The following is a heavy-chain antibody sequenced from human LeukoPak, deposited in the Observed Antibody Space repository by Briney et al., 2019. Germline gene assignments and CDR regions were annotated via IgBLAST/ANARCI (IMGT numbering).Heavy chain of an antibody. CDR3: ARTYSGPYSGYFEY. Sequence: SETLSLTCTVSGGSISSSRYYWSWIRRPPGKGLEWIGEINHSGSTNYNPSLKSRVTISVDTSKNQFFLKLSSVTAADTAVYYCARTYSGPYSGYFEYWGQGALVTVSS. CDR2: INHSGST. J-gene: IGHJ4*02. V-gene: IGHV4-39*07. D-gene: IGHD1-26*01. CDR1: GGSISSSRYY.